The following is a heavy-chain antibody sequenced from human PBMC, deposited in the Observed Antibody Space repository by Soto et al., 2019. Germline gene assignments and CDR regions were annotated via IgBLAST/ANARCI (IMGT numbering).Heavy chain of an antibody. CDR2: ISGSGGNT. V-gene: IGHV3-23*01. CDR3: AKVPNSGSYFYFDY. Sequence: VGSLRLSCASSGFIFSSYAMGWVRQSPGGGLEWVSAISGSGGNTYYPDSVKGRFTISRDNSESTLYLQMDSLRAEGTALYYCAKVPNSGSYFYFDYWGLGTLVTVSS. CDR1: GFIFSSYA. J-gene: IGHJ4*02. D-gene: IGHD1-26*01.